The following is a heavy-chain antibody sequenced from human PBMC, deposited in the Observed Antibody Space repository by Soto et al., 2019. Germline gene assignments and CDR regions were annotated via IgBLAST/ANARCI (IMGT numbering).Heavy chain of an antibody. J-gene: IGHJ4*02. V-gene: IGHV3-23*01. Sequence: PGGSLRLSCAASGITLSNFAMHWVRQAPGKGLEWASAITGSGENTYYADSVKGRFTVSRDNSKSTLSLQMNSLRVDDTAVYYCAIRGDSSLYYPHFLSYWGQGTLVTVSS. D-gene: IGHD3-22*01. CDR3: AIRGDSSLYYPHFLSY. CDR2: ITGSGENT. CDR1: GITLSNFA.